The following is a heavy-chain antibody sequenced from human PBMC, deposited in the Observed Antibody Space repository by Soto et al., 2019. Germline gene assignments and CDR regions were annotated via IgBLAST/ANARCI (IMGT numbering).Heavy chain of an antibody. CDR3: ARRSGDYSGFDAFPYYSYYTDV. CDR1: GYTFTRYA. CDR2: INAGNGNT. V-gene: IGHV1-3*01. Sequence: PSVKVSCKASGYTFTRYAMHWVRQAPGQRLEWMGWINAGNGNTKYSQKFQGRVTITRDTSASTAYMELSSLRSEDTAVYYCARRSGDYSGFDAFPYYSYYTDVCCKGTTGT. J-gene: IGHJ6*03. D-gene: IGHD5-12*01.